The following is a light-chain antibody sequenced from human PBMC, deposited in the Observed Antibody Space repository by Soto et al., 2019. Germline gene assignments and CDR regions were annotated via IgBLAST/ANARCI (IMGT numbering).Light chain of an antibody. J-gene: IGKJ1*01. CDR2: AAS. Sequence: EIVMTQSPATLSVSPGERATLSCRASQSVSSYLAWYQQKHGQAPRLLIHAASTRATGIPDRFSGSGSGTDFTLTISRLEPEDFAVYYCQQYANSPQTFGQGTKVDIK. CDR3: QQYANSPQT. CDR1: QSVSSY. V-gene: IGKV3-20*01.